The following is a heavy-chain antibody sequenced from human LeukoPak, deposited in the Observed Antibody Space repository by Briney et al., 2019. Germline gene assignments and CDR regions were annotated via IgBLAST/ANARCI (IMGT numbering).Heavy chain of an antibody. CDR3: ARRVGYYYYYMDV. CDR1: GGSISSGGYY. D-gene: IGHD1-26*01. V-gene: IGHV4-30-2*01. CDR2: IYYSGST. Sequence: SETLSLTCTVSGGSISSGGYYWSWIRQPPGKGLEWVGYIYYSGSTYYNPSLKSRVTISVDTSKNQFSLKLSSVTAADTAVYYCARRVGYYYYYMDVWGKGTTVTVSS. J-gene: IGHJ6*03.